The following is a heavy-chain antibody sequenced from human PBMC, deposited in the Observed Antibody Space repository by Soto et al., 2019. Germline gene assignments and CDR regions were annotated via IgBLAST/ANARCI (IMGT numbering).Heavy chain of an antibody. CDR1: GGSISSGGYS. V-gene: IGHV4-30-2*01. CDR2: IYHSGST. CDR3: AKDLGYDSNSFYSPFDY. J-gene: IGHJ4*02. D-gene: IGHD3-22*01. Sequence: PLEILSLTCAVSGGSISSGGYSWSWIRQPPGKGLEWIGYIYHSGSTYYNPSLKSRVTISVDRSKNQFSLKLSSVTAADTALYYCAKDLGYDSNSFYSPFDYWGQGTLVTVSS.